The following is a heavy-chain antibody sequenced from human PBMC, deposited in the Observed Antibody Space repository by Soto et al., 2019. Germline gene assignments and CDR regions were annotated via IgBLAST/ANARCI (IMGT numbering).Heavy chain of an antibody. D-gene: IGHD6-13*01. Sequence: QVQLVQSGAEVKKPGASVKVSCKASGYTFTSYDINWVRQATGQGLEWMGWMNPNSGNTGYAQKFQGRVTMTRNTXIIXAYMELSSLRSEDTAVYYCARSRIAAAGRGSWFDPWGQGTLVTVSS. J-gene: IGHJ5*02. CDR3: ARSRIAAAGRGSWFDP. V-gene: IGHV1-8*01. CDR1: GYTFTSYD. CDR2: MNPNSGNT.